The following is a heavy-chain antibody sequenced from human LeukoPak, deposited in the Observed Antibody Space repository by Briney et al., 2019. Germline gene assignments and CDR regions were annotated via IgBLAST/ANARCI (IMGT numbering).Heavy chain of an antibody. CDR2: IYSGGST. Sequence: GGSLRLSCAASGFTVSSNYMTWVRQAPGKGLEWVSVIYSGGSTYYADSVKGRFTISRDNSKNTLYLQINSLRAEDTAMYYCARDSHYAFDYWGQGTLVTVSS. CDR3: ARDSHYAFDY. J-gene: IGHJ4*02. V-gene: IGHV3-53*01. CDR1: GFTVSSNY. D-gene: IGHD4-17*01.